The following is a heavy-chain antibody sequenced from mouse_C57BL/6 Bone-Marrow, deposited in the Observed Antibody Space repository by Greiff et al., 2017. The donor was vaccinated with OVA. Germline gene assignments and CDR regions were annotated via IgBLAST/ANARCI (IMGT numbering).Heavy chain of an antibody. CDR1: GFSLTSYA. CDR2: IWTGGGT. J-gene: IGHJ2*01. Sequence: QVQLKESGPGLVAPSQSLSITCPVSGFSLTSYAISWVLQPPGKGLEWLGVIWTGGGTNYNSALKSRLSISKDNSKSQVFLKMNSLQTDDTARYYCASIYYYGSSLFDYWGQGTTLTVSS. D-gene: IGHD1-1*01. CDR3: ASIYYYGSSLFDY. V-gene: IGHV2-9-1*01.